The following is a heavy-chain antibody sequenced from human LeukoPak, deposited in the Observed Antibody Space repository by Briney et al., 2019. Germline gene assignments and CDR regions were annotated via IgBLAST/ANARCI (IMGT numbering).Heavy chain of an antibody. CDR2: ISSSSSTV. CDR1: GFTFSSYS. D-gene: IGHD3-22*01. V-gene: IGHV3-48*04. Sequence: GGSLRLSCAASGFTFSSYSMNWVRQAPGKGLEWVSYISSSSSTVYYADSVKGRFTISRDNAKNSLYLQMSSLRAEDTAVYYCARDLAYYYDSSGSPFDYWGQGTLVTVSS. J-gene: IGHJ4*02. CDR3: ARDLAYYYDSSGSPFDY.